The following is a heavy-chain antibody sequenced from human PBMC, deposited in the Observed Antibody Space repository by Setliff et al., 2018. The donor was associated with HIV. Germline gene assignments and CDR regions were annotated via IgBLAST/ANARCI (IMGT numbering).Heavy chain of an antibody. CDR1: GFSLSNTRMG. D-gene: IGHD6-19*01. CDR2: IFSNDEK. Sequence: PTLVNPTETLTLTCTVSGFSLSNTRMGVSWIRQPPGKALEWLAHIFSNDEKSYSISLKSRLTISKDTSKSQVVLTMTNMDPVDTATYYCARYSSGHSDYYYYYYMDVWGKGTTVTVSS. V-gene: IGHV2-26*01. J-gene: IGHJ6*03. CDR3: ARYSSGHSDYYYYYYMDV.